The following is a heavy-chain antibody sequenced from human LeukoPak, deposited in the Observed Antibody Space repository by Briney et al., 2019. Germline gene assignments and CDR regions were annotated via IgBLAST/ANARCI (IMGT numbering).Heavy chain of an antibody. CDR1: GFIFNNFA. D-gene: IGHD3-10*01. CDR2: TSDSGGDT. Sequence: GGSLRLSCAASGFIFNNFALTWVRQAPGKGLEWVSDTSDSGGDTYYADSVRGRFTISRDNFKNTLYLQMNSLRADDTAIYYCARVIRYGSGNYYYFDYWGQGTLVTVSS. V-gene: IGHV3-23*01. J-gene: IGHJ4*02. CDR3: ARVIRYGSGNYYYFDY.